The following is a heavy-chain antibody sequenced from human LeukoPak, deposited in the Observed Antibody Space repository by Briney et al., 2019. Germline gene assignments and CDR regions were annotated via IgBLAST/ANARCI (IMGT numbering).Heavy chain of an antibody. V-gene: IGHV3-23*01. CDR3: AKAAGYYYDSSGYPRS. D-gene: IGHD3-22*01. Sequence: PGGSLRLSCAASGFTFSSYAMSWVRQAPGKGLEWVSAISGSGGSTYYADSVKGRFTISRDNSKNTLYLQMNSLRAEDTAVHYCAKAAGYYYDSSGYPRSWGQGTLVTVSS. CDR2: ISGSGGST. CDR1: GFTFSSYA. J-gene: IGHJ5*02.